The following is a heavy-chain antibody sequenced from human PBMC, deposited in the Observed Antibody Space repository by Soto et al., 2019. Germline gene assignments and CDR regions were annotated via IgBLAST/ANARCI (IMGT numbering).Heavy chain of an antibody. CDR2: IYHSGST. J-gene: IGHJ3*02. CDR3: ARQGWRSGAFDI. V-gene: IGHV4-30-2*02. CDR1: GGSISSGDYY. Sequence: SETLSLTCTVSGGSISSGDYYWSWIRQPPGKGLEWIGYIYHSGSTYYNPSLKSRVTISVDRSKNQFSLKLSSVTAADTAVYYCARQGWRSGAFDIWGQGTMVTVSS.